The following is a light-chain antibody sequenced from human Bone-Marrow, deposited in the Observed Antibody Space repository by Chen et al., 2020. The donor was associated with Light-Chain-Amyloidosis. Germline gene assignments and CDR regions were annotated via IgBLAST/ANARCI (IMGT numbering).Light chain of an antibody. CDR1: SGSIATNY. J-gene: IGLJ3*02. CDR2: EDA. V-gene: IGLV6-57*01. Sequence: NFMLTQPHSVSESPGKTVIISCTRSSGSIATNYVQWYQQRPGSSPTTVIYEDAQRPSGVPDRFSGSIDRSSNSASLTISRLKTEDEADYYCQSYQGSSQGVFGGGTKLTVL. CDR3: QSYQGSSQGV.